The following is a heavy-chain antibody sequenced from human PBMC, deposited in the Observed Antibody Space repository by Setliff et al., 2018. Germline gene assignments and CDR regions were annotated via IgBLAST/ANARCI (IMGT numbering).Heavy chain of an antibody. Sequence: ASVKVSCKTSGYSFTGYYMHWVRQAPGQGLEWMGIIHTGGGSASYAQKFQGRVTMTSDTSTSTVYMEVNIVTSDDTAIYYCARGGLAAAGRKGVFEYWGQGTLVTVSS. J-gene: IGHJ4*02. V-gene: IGHV1-46*01. CDR1: GYSFTGYY. CDR2: IHTGGGSA. D-gene: IGHD6-13*01. CDR3: ARGGLAAAGRKGVFEY.